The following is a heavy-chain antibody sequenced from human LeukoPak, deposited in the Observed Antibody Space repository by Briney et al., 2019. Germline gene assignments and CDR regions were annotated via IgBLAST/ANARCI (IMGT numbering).Heavy chain of an antibody. V-gene: IGHV3-30*02. D-gene: IGHD1-26*01. J-gene: IGHJ1*01. CDR3: AKDYSGSYQYFQH. Sequence: GGSLRLSCAASGFTFSNYGMHWVRQAPGKGLEWVALIWYDGSNKFYADSVKGRFTISRDNSSGTLYLQMSSLRAEDTAMYYCAKDYSGSYQYFQHWGQGTLVTVSA. CDR2: IWYDGSNK. CDR1: GFTFSNYG.